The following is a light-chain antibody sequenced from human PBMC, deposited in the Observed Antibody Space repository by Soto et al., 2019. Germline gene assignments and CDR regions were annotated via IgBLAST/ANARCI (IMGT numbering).Light chain of an antibody. CDR1: QSIDKY. J-gene: IGKJ4*01. CDR3: QQSYSTPSLT. CDR2: AAS. V-gene: IGKV1-39*01. Sequence: DIQMTQSPSSLSASVGDRVTITCRASQSIDKYVNWYQQKPGKGPNLLIYAASNLRTGVPSRFSGSGSGTDFTLTISSLLPEDFAPYFCQQSYSTPSLTFGGGTKVDIK.